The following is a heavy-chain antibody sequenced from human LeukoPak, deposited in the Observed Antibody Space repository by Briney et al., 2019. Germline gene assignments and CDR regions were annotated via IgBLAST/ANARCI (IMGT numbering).Heavy chain of an antibody. CDR3: AKVYRSGLTLWEPSFDY. D-gene: IGHD1-26*01. CDR1: GFTFDDYA. J-gene: IGHJ4*02. Sequence: HPGGSLRLSCAASGFTFDDYAMHWVRQAPGKGLEWVSLISGDGGRTYYADSVKGRFTISRDNSKNSLYLQMNSLRTEDTAFYYCAKVYRSGLTLWEPSFDYWGQGTLVTVSS. CDR2: ISGDGGRT. V-gene: IGHV3-43*02.